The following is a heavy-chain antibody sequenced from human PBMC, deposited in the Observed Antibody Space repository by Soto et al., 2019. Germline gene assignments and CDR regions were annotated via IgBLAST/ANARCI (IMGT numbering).Heavy chain of an antibody. J-gene: IGHJ6*02. CDR1: GFTFSSYW. D-gene: IGHD6-6*01. Sequence: PGGSLRLSCATSGFTFSSYWMHWVRQAPGKGLVWVSRINPDGSATNYADSVKGRFTISRDNAKNTLYLQMNSLRAEDTAVFYCASQEYSSSPLSYYYYYGMDVWGQGTTVTVSS. V-gene: IGHV3-74*01. CDR3: ASQEYSSSPLSYYYYYGMDV. CDR2: INPDGSAT.